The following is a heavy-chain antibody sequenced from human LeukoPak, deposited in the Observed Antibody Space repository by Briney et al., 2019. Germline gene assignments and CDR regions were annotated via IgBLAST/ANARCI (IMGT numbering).Heavy chain of an antibody. CDR3: ARESHVTREDY. CDR2: ISANDGNT. V-gene: IGHV1-18*01. Sequence: GASVKVSCKASGYTFTSYGISWVRQAPGQGLEWMGWISANDGNTDYPQKLQGRVTMTTDTSTSTAYMELRSPRSDDTAVYYCARESHVTREDYWGQGTLVTVSS. D-gene: IGHD3-10*01. J-gene: IGHJ4*02. CDR1: GYTFTSYG.